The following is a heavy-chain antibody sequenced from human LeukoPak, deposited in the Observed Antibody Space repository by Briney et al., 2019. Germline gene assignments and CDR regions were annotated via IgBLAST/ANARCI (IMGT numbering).Heavy chain of an antibody. D-gene: IGHD6-6*01. J-gene: IGHJ4*02. CDR1: GFTFDDYA. CDR3: AKVRSSRSKLLYYFDY. Sequence: PGGSLRLSCAASGFTFDDYAMHWVRQAPGKGLEWVSGISWNSGSVGYADSVKGRFTISRDNAKNSLYLQMNSLRAEDTALYYCAKVRSSRSKLLYYFDYWGQGTLVTVSS. V-gene: IGHV3-9*01. CDR2: ISWNSGSV.